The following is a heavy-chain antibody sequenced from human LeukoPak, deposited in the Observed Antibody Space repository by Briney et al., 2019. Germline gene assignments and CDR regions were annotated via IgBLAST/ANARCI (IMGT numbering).Heavy chain of an antibody. CDR1: GYTFTSYD. CDR3: ARGVAHYGDYVGY. V-gene: IGHV1-8*01. CDR2: MNPNSGNT. D-gene: IGHD4-17*01. Sequence: GAPVKVSCKASGYTFTSYDINWVRQATGQGLAWMGWMNPNSGNTGYAQKFQGRVTMTRNTSISTAYMELSSLRSEDTAVYYCARGVAHYGDYVGYWGQGTLVTVSS. J-gene: IGHJ4*02.